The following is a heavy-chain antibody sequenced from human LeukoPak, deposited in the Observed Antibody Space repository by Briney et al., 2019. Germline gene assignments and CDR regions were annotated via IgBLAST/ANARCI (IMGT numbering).Heavy chain of an antibody. CDR2: IRNDGTNK. J-gene: IGHJ4*02. Sequence: TGGSLRLSCAASGFTFSSYGMHWVRQAPDKGLEWVAFIRNDGTNKYYADSVKGRFTISRDNSKNTLFVQMNSLRPEDTAVYYCTKETRGFDCWGQGTLVTVSS. CDR3: TKETRGFDC. V-gene: IGHV3-30*02. CDR1: GFTFSSYG.